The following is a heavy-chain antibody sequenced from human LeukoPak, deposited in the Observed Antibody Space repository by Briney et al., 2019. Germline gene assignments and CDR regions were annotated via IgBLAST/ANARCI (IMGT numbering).Heavy chain of an antibody. Sequence: GGSLRLSCVGSGFSLDDYAMHWVRQVPGKGLERVSSISWDSGNQAYTDSVKGRFTISRDDDKNSLYLQMNSLRPEDTALYYCVKDMGFDLLKDAFHVWGQGTLVTVSS. V-gene: IGHV3-9*01. CDR1: GFSLDDYA. CDR2: ISWDSGNQ. J-gene: IGHJ3*01. CDR3: VKDMGFDLLKDAFHV. D-gene: IGHD3-9*01.